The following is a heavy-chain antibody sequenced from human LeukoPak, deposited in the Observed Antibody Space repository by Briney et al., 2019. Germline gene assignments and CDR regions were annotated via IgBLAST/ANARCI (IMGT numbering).Heavy chain of an antibody. CDR3: ARVTGYSSGWQ. V-gene: IGHV4-61*02. D-gene: IGHD6-19*01. J-gene: IGHJ4*02. CDR2: IYTTGST. CDR1: GGSISSGRYY. Sequence: SETLSHTCTLSGGSISSGRYYWSWIRQPAGKGLQWIGRIYTTGSTNYNPSLKSRVSISLDMSKNQFSLKLSSVTAADTAVYYCARVTGYSSGWQWGQGTLVTVSS.